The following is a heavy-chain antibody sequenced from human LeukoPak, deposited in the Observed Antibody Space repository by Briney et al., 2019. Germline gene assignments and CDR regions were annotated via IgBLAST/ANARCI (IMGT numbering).Heavy chain of an antibody. D-gene: IGHD1-1*01. CDR1: GYTFTNYH. CDR2: MNPNNGDS. Sequence: VASVTVSCKASGYTFTNYHINLARQATGQGLEWMGWMNPNNGDSGYAQKFQGRVTITRDTSISTSYMELRSLRSDDTAVYFCARTTSFTASVYDYWGQGTLVTVSS. CDR3: ARTTSFTASVYDY. J-gene: IGHJ4*02. V-gene: IGHV1-8*03.